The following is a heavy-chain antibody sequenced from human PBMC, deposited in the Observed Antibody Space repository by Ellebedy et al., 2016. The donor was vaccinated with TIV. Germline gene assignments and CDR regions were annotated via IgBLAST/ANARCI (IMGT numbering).Heavy chain of an antibody. CDR1: GFSLRTRGTC. D-gene: IGHD3-10*01. V-gene: IGHV2-70*11. Sequence: SGPTLAKPTQTLTLTCTFPGFSLRTRGTCVSWIRQPPGKALECLSRLDCDDDKYYHPSLKTRLTISKDTSKNQVVLTMTNMDPVDTATYYCARTTGGGTGSYHNDYWGQGTLVTVSS. J-gene: IGHJ4*02. CDR3: ARTTGGGTGSYHNDY. CDR2: LDCDDDK.